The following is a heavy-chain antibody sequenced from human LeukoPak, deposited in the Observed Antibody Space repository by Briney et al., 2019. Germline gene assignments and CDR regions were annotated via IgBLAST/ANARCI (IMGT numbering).Heavy chain of an antibody. J-gene: IGHJ4*02. V-gene: IGHV3-30*02. Sequence: GGSLRLSCAASGFTFSSYGMHWVRQAPGKGLEWVAFIRYDGSNKYYADSVKGRFTISRDNSKNTLYLQMNSLRAEDTAVYYCEKEGTGAMGEIDYWGQGALVTVSS. CDR1: GFTFSSYG. CDR2: IRYDGSNK. CDR3: EKEGTGAMGEIDY. D-gene: IGHD1-7*01.